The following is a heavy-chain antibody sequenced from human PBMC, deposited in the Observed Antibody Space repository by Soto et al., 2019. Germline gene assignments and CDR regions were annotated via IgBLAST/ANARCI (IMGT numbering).Heavy chain of an antibody. V-gene: IGHV5-10-1*01. Sequence: PGESLKISCKGSGYSFAGYWITWVRQKPGKGLEWMGRIDPSDSQTYYSPSFRGHVTISATKSITTVFLQWSSLRASDTAMYYCARQIYDSDTGPNFQYYFDSSGQGTPVTVSS. J-gene: IGHJ4*02. CDR2: IDPSDSQT. CDR3: ARQIYDSDTGPNFQYYFDS. D-gene: IGHD3-22*01. CDR1: GYSFAGYW.